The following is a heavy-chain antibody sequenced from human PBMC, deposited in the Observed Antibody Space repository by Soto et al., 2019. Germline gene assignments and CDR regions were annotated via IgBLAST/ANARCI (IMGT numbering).Heavy chain of an antibody. Sequence: QVQLVQSGAEVKKPGASVKVSCKASGYTFTSYGISWVRQAPGQGLEWMGWISAYNGNTKYSQKFQGRVTITRDTSASTAYMELSSLRSEDTAVYYCARSTMVRGVTPWGQGTLVTVSS. V-gene: IGHV1-18*01. J-gene: IGHJ5*02. CDR3: ARSTMVRGVTP. D-gene: IGHD3-10*01. CDR1: GYTFTSYG. CDR2: ISAYNGNT.